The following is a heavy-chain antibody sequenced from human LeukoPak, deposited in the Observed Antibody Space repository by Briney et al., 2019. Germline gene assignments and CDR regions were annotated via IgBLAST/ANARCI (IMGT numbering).Heavy chain of an antibody. D-gene: IGHD5-24*01. CDR3: AKSGYNRFDY. V-gene: IGHV3-48*01. J-gene: IGHJ4*02. Sequence: GGSLRLSCAASGFTFSSYSMNWVRQAPGKGLEWVSYIEYSSSSTYYADSVKGRFTISRDNSKNTLYLQMNSLRAEDTAVYYCAKSGYNRFDYWGQGTLVTVSS. CDR2: IEYSSSST. CDR1: GFTFSSYS.